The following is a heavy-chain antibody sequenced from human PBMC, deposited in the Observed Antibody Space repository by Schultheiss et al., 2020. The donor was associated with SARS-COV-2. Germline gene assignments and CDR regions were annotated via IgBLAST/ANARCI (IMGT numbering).Heavy chain of an antibody. D-gene: IGHD2/OR15-2a*01. CDR1: GFTFSSYS. CDR3: ARESILWGDAFDI. V-gene: IGHV3-48*01. Sequence: GGSLRLSCAASGFTFSSYSMNWVRQAPGKGLEWVSYISSSSSTIYYADSVKGRFTISRDNAKNSLYLQMNSLRAEDTALYYCARESILWGDAFDIWGQGTMVTVSS. J-gene: IGHJ3*02. CDR2: ISSSSSTI.